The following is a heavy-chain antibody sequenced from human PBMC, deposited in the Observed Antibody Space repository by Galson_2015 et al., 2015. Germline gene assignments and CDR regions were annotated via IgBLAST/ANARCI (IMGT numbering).Heavy chain of an antibody. D-gene: IGHD6-13*01. CDR3: ARGPPDIAAAGKFDY. Sequence: SLRLSCAASGFTFDDYGMSWVRQAPGKGLEWVSGINWNGGSTGYADSVKGRFTISRDNAKNSLYLQMNSLRAEDTALYYCARGPPDIAAAGKFDYWGQGTLVTVSS. CDR2: INWNGGST. V-gene: IGHV3-20*04. J-gene: IGHJ4*02. CDR1: GFTFDDYG.